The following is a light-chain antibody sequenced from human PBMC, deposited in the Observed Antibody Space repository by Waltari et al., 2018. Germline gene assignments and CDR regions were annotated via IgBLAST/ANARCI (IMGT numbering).Light chain of an antibody. V-gene: IGKV4-1*01. CDR1: QSVLYRSDIKNY. J-gene: IGKJ5*01. CDR3: QQYYSSPVT. CDR2: WAS. Sequence: DIVMTQSPDSLAVSLGERATINCKSSQSVLYRSDIKNYLGWYQQKPGLPPKLLIYWASTRESGVPDRFSGSGSGTDFTLTISSLQAEDVAVYYCQQYYSSPVTFGQGTRLEIK.